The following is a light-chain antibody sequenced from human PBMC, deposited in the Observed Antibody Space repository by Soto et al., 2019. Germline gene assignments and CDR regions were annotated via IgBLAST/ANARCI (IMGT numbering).Light chain of an antibody. Sequence: DIQLTQTPSTLSASIGDRVTITCRASQGISNYLAWYQQKPGKVPKLLIYAASTLQSGVPSRFSGSGSGTDFTLTISSLQPEDVATYYCQKYNSPPRTLGQGTKVDIK. CDR3: QKYNSPPRT. CDR2: AAS. V-gene: IGKV1-27*01. CDR1: QGISNY. J-gene: IGKJ1*01.